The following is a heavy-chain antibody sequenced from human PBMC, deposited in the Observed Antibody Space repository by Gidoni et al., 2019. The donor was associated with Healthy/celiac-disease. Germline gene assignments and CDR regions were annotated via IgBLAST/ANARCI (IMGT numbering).Heavy chain of an antibody. CDR1: GFTFSSYA. Sequence: EVQLVESGGGLVQPGGSLRLSCAASGFTFSSYAMSWVRQAPGKGLEWVSAISGSGGSTYYADSVKGRFTISRDNSKNTLYLQMNSLRAEDTAVYYCAKVGSEGIAVAGKEDYWGQGTLVTVSS. V-gene: IGHV3-23*04. J-gene: IGHJ4*02. CDR3: AKVGSEGIAVAGKEDY. D-gene: IGHD6-19*01. CDR2: ISGSGGST.